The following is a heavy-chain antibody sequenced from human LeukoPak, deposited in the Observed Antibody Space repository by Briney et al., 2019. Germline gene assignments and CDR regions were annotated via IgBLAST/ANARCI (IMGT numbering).Heavy chain of an antibody. V-gene: IGHV4-59*11. CDR2: ISYSGST. CDR1: GGSISSHY. Sequence: SETLSLTCLLSGGSISSHYWTWIRQPPGKGLEWIGYISYSGSTNYNPSLKGRVTMSVDTSKNHFSLKLTSVTAADTAVYYCARDKVAVDGPRFDPWGQGTLVSVSA. CDR3: ARDKVAVDGPRFDP. D-gene: IGHD6-19*01. J-gene: IGHJ5*02.